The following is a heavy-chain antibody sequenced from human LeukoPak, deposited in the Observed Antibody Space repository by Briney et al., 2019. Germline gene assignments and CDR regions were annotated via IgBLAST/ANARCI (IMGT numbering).Heavy chain of an antibody. J-gene: IGHJ5*02. D-gene: IGHD2-2*01. CDR3: ARALRYCSSTSCSNWFDP. Sequence: SETLSLTXTVSGGSISSYYWSWIRQPPGKGLEWIGYIYYSGSTNYNPSLKSRVTISVDTSKNQFSLKLSSVTAADTAVYYCARALRYCSSTSCSNWFDPWGQGTLVTVSS. CDR2: IYYSGST. V-gene: IGHV4-59*01. CDR1: GGSISSYY.